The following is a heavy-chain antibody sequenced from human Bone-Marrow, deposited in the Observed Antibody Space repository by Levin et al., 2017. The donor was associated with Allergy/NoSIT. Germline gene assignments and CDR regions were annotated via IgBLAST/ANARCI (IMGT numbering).Heavy chain of an antibody. V-gene: IGHV3-66*01. Sequence: HPGGSLRLSCAASGFTVSSNYMSWVRQAPGKGLEWVSVIYSGGSTYYADSVKGRFTISRDNSKNTLYLQMNSLRAEDTAVYYCARDFEDSSGYYYGSHAFDIWGQGTMVTVSS. D-gene: IGHD3-22*01. J-gene: IGHJ3*02. CDR3: ARDFEDSSGYYYGSHAFDI. CDR1: GFTVSSNY. CDR2: IYSGGST.